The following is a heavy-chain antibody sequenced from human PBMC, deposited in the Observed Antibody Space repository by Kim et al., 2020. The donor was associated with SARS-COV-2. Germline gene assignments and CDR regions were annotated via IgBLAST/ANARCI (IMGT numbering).Heavy chain of an antibody. D-gene: IGHD5-12*01. CDR3: ERLGGPPGAFWYFDL. V-gene: IGHV4-34*01. J-gene: IGHJ2*01. Sequence: SLKSRVTISVDTSTNQFSLKLSSMTAADTAVYYCERLGGPPGAFWYFDLWGRGTLVTVSS.